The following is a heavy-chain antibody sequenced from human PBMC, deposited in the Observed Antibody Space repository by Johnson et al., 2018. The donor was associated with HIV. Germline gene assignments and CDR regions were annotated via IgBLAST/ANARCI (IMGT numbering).Heavy chain of an antibody. V-gene: IGHV3-30*12. D-gene: IGHD3-10*01. CDR2: ISYDGSDE. Sequence: QEQLVESGGGVVQPGRSLRLSCTASGFTFSSYGLHWVRQAPGKGLEWVAVISYDGSDEYYADSVRGRFTISRDNSKNTLYLQMNILRAEDTAGYYCARAPEVRGVDAFDVWGQGTMVTVSS. CDR1: GFTFSSYG. J-gene: IGHJ3*01. CDR3: ARAPEVRGVDAFDV.